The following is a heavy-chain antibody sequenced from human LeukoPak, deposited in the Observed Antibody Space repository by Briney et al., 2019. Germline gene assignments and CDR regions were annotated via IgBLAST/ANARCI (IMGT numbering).Heavy chain of an antibody. CDR1: GYTLTELS. Sequence: PGASVKVSCKVSGYTLTELSLHWVRQAPGKGREGMGGFDHEDGETIYAQKFQDRVTMTEDTSTDTAYMEVSSLRSEDTAVYYCATEVEVAGYYYGMDVWGQGTTVTASS. CDR3: ATEVEVAGYYYGMDV. V-gene: IGHV1-24*01. CDR2: FDHEDGET. J-gene: IGHJ6*01. D-gene: IGHD6-19*01.